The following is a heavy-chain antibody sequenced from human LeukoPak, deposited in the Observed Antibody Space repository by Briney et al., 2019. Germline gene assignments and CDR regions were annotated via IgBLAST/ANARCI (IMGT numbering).Heavy chain of an antibody. J-gene: IGHJ4*02. CDR3: ARDLVGATQGTG. D-gene: IGHD1-26*01. Sequence: ASVKVSCKASGYTFTSYDTNWVRQATGQGLEWMGWMNPNSGNTGYAQKFQGRVTMTRNTSISTAYMELSSLRSGDTAVYYCARDLVGATQGTGWGQGTLVTVSS. CDR2: MNPNSGNT. CDR1: GYTFTSYD. V-gene: IGHV1-8*01.